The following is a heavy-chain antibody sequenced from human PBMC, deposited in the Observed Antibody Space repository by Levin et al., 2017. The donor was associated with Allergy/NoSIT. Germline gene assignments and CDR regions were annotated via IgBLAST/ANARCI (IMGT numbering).Heavy chain of an antibody. CDR3: AGEPNSPYYYHYGLDV. D-gene: IGHD2/OR15-2a*01. CDR1: GGSIRDDSYY. Sequence: GSLRLSCTVSGGSIRDDSYYWAWVRQPPGKGLEWVGSIYYDGSAYYNPSLKTRLTISVDTSKNQFSLRVNSVTAADTAVYYCAGEPNSPYYYHYGLDVWGPGTTVTVSS. V-gene: IGHV4-39*07. CDR2: IYYDGSA. J-gene: IGHJ6*02.